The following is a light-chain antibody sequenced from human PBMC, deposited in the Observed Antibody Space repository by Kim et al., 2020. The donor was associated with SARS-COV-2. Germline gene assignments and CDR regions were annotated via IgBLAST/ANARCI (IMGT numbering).Light chain of an antibody. J-gene: IGKJ5*01. CDR1: QSVLYSSNNMNY. CDR3: QQYYSTPPT. Sequence: DKVMTQSPDSLAVSLGERATINCKYTQSVLYSSNNMNYLAWYQQKPGQPPKMLIYWASTRESGGPDRFSGMGSGTDFTLTISSLRSEDVAVYYLQQYYSTPPTFGQGTRLEIK. CDR2: WAS. V-gene: IGKV4-1*01.